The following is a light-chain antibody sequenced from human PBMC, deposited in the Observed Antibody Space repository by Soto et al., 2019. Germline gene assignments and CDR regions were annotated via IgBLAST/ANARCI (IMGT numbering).Light chain of an antibody. CDR2: EVS. CDR3: SSYSISTAYL. V-gene: IGLV2-14*01. J-gene: IGLJ1*01. CDR1: SSDVGGYDY. Sequence: QSALTQPASVSGSPGQSITISCTGTSSDVGGYDYVSWYQLHPGKAPKLMVFEVSNRPSGVSYRFSCSKSGNTASLPISGLQAEDEADYFCSSYSISTAYLFGTGTKLTVL.